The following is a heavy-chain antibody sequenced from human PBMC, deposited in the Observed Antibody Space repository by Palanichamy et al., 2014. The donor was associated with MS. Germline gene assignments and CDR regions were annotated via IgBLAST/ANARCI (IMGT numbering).Heavy chain of an antibody. CDR1: WVLQWLL. D-gene: IGHD6-13*01. V-gene: IGHV4-34*01. CDR2: ITPSGGT. J-gene: IGHJ4*02. Sequence: QVQLQQWGGRTVEAFGDPVPHLRCLWWVLQWLLLELDPPAPRKGLEWIGEITPSGGTNYNPSYKSRVTISVDPSKNQFSLELSSVTAADSALYYCARGTHSSSWYLEYWGQGTLVTVSS. CDR3: ARGTHSSSWYLEY.